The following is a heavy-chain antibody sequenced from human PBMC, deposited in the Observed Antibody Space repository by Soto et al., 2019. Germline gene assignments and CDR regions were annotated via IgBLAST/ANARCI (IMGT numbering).Heavy chain of an antibody. CDR1: GFTFSGYW. CDR2: INQDGSGK. J-gene: IGHJ6*02. CDR3: ARDGYHYVMDL. V-gene: IGHV3-7*04. Sequence: EAQLVESGGGLVQPGGSLRLSCAASGFTFSGYWMSWVRQAPGKGLEWVANINQDGSGKYYMDSVKGRFTISGDNTKSSLYLQMNSLGDDDTAVYYCARDGYHYVMDLWGQGTTVTVSS.